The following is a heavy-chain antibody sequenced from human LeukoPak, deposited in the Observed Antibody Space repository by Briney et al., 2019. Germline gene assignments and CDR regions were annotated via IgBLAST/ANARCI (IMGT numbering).Heavy chain of an antibody. Sequence: TGGSLRLSCAASGFPFSSYAMSWVRQGPGKGLEWVSAIRGSGIITYYADSVKGRFTISRDNSKNTLYLQMISWRAEATAVYSCAKRLYDSIGYDYWGQGTLGTVSS. CDR1: GFPFSSYA. D-gene: IGHD3-22*01. CDR3: AKRLYDSIGYDY. J-gene: IGHJ4*02. V-gene: IGHV3-23*01. CDR2: IRGSGIIT.